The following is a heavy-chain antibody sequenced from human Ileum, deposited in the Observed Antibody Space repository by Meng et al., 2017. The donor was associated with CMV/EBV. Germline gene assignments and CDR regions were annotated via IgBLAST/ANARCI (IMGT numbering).Heavy chain of an antibody. CDR2: ISGGGGST. Sequence: SGFIFSSYAMSWVRQTPGKGLEWVSVISGGGGSTYYTYYADSVKGRFTISRDNSKNTLYLQMNSLRAEDTAVYYCVNQAGLYSSSFAPWGQGTLVTVSS. V-gene: IGHV3-23*01. CDR3: VNQAGLYSSSFAP. J-gene: IGHJ5*02. D-gene: IGHD6-6*01. CDR1: GFIFSSYA.